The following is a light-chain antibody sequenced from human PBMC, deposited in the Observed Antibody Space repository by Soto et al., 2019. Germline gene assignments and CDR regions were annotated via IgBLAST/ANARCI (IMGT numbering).Light chain of an antibody. Sequence: DIKMTQSPSSLSASVGDRVTITCQASQDVNNYLNWYQQKPGKAPKLLIYDASDLEPGVPSRFSGSGHGTDFTFTFSSLQPEDAATYYCQQYDDLPLTFGGGTKVDIK. CDR3: QQYDDLPLT. CDR2: DAS. J-gene: IGKJ4*01. CDR1: QDVNNY. V-gene: IGKV1-33*01.